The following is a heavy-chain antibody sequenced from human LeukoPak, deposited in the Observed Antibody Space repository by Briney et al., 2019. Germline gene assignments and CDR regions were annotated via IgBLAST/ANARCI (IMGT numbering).Heavy chain of an antibody. V-gene: IGHV3-30-3*01. CDR3: ARDNYGMDV. J-gene: IGHJ6*02. CDR1: GFIFNTYA. Sequence: TGGSLRLSCAASGFIFNTYAIHWVRQAPGKGLDWVAVISYDGSNKYYADSVKGRFTISRDDSMNTLYLQMNSLRGEDTAVYYCARDNYGMDVWGQGTTVTVSS. CDR2: ISYDGSNK.